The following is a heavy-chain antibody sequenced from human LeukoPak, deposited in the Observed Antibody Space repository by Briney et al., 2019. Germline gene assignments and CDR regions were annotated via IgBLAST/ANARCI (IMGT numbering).Heavy chain of an antibody. CDR3: AKGDMYSSSTYYFDY. CDR1: GFTFSSYA. Sequence: GGSLRLSCAASGFTFSSYAMSWVRQAPGKGLEWVSAISGSGGSTYYADSVKGRFTISRDNSKNTLYLQMNSLRAEDTAVYYCAKGDMYSSSTYYFDYWGQGTLVTVSS. D-gene: IGHD6-6*01. J-gene: IGHJ4*02. CDR2: ISGSGGST. V-gene: IGHV3-23*01.